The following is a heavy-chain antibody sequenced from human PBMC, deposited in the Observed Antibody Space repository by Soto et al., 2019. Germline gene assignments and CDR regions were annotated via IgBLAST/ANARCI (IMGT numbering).Heavy chain of an antibody. D-gene: IGHD6-13*01. J-gene: IGHJ6*03. Sequence: PSETLSLTYAVYGGSFSGYYWSWIRQPPGKGLEWIGEINHSGSTNYNPSLKSRVTISVDTSKNQFSLKLSSVTAADTAVYYCARGRTSSSYIYYYYYYMDVWGKGTTVTVSS. CDR2: INHSGST. CDR1: GGSFSGYY. V-gene: IGHV4-34*01. CDR3: ARGRTSSSYIYYYYYYMDV.